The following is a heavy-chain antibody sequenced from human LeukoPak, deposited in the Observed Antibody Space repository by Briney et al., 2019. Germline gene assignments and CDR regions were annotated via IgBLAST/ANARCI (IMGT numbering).Heavy chain of an antibody. CDR1: GFTFSSYW. CDR3: ARDSGTYYEPSFDY. Sequence: GGSLRLSCAASGFTFSSYWMSWVRQAPGKGLEWVANIKQDGSEKYYVDSVKGRFTISRDNAKNSLYLQMNSLRAEDTAVYYCARDSGTYYEPSFDYWGQGTLVTVSS. CDR2: IKQDGSEK. D-gene: IGHD1-26*01. J-gene: IGHJ4*02. V-gene: IGHV3-7*01.